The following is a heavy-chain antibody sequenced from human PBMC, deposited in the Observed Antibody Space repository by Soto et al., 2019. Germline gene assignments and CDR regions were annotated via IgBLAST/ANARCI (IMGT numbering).Heavy chain of an antibody. Sequence: QVQLVESGGGVVQSGGSLRLSCAASGFTFRNYGMHWVRQAPGKGLEWVAVIWYDGSIKYYADSVKGRFTISRDNSKNTLYLQMNSLRVEDTAVYYCATVRKGSGWYDDHWGQGTQVTVSS. CDR2: IWYDGSIK. J-gene: IGHJ5*02. V-gene: IGHV3-33*01. CDR3: ATVRKGSGWYDDH. D-gene: IGHD6-19*01. CDR1: GFTFRNYG.